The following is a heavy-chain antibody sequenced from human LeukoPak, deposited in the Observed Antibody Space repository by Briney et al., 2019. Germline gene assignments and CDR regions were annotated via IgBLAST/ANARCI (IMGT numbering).Heavy chain of an antibody. CDR1: GGTFNNFA. D-gene: IGHD6-13*01. V-gene: IGHV1-69*13. J-gene: IGHJ3*02. Sequence: ASVKVSCKASGGTFNNFAICWVRQAPGQGLEWMGGIFPVFGTPTYAQKLQGRVTITADESTRTAHMELSSLRSDDTAVYYCARGPHTSSWYKHAFDIWAQGTMVTVSS. CDR3: ARGPHTSSWYKHAFDI. CDR2: IFPVFGTP.